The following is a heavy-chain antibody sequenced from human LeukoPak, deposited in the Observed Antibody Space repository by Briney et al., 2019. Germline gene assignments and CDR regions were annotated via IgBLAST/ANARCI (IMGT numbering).Heavy chain of an antibody. CDR2: ISSDGSHK. D-gene: IGHD1-1*01. CDR3: AKDWRYNLAEPGDY. Sequence: GGSLRLSCAASGFTFSNYDMHWARQAPGKGLEWVAIISSDGSHKYYADSVKGRFTISRDNSKNTLFLQMNSLRAEDTAVYYCAKDWRYNLAEPGDYWGQGALVTVSS. V-gene: IGHV3-30*18. J-gene: IGHJ4*02. CDR1: GFTFSNYD.